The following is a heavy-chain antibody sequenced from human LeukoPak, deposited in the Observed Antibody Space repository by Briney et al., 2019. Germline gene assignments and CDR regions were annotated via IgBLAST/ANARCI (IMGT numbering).Heavy chain of an antibody. CDR1: GESFSGYF. CDR3: ARKSGYARDY. Sequence: KPSETLSLTCAVYGESFSGYFWNWIRQPPGKGLEWIGEINHSGSTSNHNPSLKSRVTMSVDTSKNQFSLELSSVTAADTAVYYCARKSGYARDYWGQGNLVTVSS. D-gene: IGHD5-12*01. CDR2: INHSGSTS. V-gene: IGHV4-34*01. J-gene: IGHJ4*02.